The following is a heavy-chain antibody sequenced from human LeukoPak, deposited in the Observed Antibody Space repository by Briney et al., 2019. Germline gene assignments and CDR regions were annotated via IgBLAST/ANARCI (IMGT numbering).Heavy chain of an antibody. CDR3: AKDPPSSGWPNSFDY. CDR2: VGSSGGIT. V-gene: IGHV3-23*01. J-gene: IGHJ4*02. CDR1: GFTFSSYA. Sequence: GGSLRLSCAASGFTFSSYAMSWVRQTPGKGLEWVSAVGSSGGITYYADSVKGRFTISRDNSENTLYLQMNSLRAEDTAIYYCAKDPPSSGWPNSFDYWGQGTLVTVSS. D-gene: IGHD6-19*01.